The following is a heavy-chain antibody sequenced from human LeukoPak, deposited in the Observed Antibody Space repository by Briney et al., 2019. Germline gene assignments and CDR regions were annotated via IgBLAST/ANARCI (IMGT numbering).Heavy chain of an antibody. Sequence: SETLSLTCTVSGGSISSYYWSWIRQPAGKGLEWIGRIYTSGSTNYNPSLKSRVTMSVHTSKNQFSLKLSSVTAADTAVYYCAREYSSGWTVAFDIWGQGTMVTVSS. D-gene: IGHD6-19*01. CDR2: IYTSGST. J-gene: IGHJ3*02. V-gene: IGHV4-4*07. CDR3: AREYSSGWTVAFDI. CDR1: GGSISSYY.